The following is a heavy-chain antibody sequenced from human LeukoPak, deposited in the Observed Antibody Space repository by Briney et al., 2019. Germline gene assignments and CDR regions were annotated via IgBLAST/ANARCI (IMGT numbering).Heavy chain of an antibody. Sequence: ASVKVSCKASGYTFTSYGISWVRQAPGQGLEWMGWISAYNGNTNYAQKLQGRVTMTTDTSTSTAYMELRSLRSDDTAVYYCARDLYGDYEDYFDYWGQGTLVTVSS. CDR2: ISAYNGNT. D-gene: IGHD4-17*01. CDR1: GYTFTSYG. V-gene: IGHV1-18*01. CDR3: ARDLYGDYEDYFDY. J-gene: IGHJ4*02.